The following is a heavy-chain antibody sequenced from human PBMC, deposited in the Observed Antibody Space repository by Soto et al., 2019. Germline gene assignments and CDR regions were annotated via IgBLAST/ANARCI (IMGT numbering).Heavy chain of an antibody. CDR2: IYHSGST. CDR1: GGPFTVGNW. D-gene: IGHD6-19*01. CDR3: ARGFIAVAGTVFDY. J-gene: IGHJ4*02. V-gene: IGHV4-4*03. Sequence: VQLQESGPGLVKPPGTLSLTGAVSGGPFTVGNWWSWVRQPPGRGGEWIGEIYHSGSTNYNRSPESRVTISVDKSKHHFSLKVSSVTAADTAVYYCARGFIAVAGTVFDYWGQGTLVTVSP.